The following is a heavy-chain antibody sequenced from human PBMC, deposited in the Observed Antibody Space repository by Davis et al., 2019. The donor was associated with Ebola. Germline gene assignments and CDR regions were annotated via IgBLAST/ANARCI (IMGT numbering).Heavy chain of an antibody. V-gene: IGHV3-21*01. CDR1: GFTFSSYS. CDR2: ITRNSDYL. J-gene: IGHJ4*02. CDR3: ARTMAGGGFDY. D-gene: IGHD6-19*01. Sequence: GESLKISCAASGFTFSSYSMNWVRQAPGKGLEWVSSITRNSDYLYYTNSVKGRFTTSRDNAKNSLYLQMNSLRAEDTAVYYCARTMAGGGFDYWGQGTLVTVSS.